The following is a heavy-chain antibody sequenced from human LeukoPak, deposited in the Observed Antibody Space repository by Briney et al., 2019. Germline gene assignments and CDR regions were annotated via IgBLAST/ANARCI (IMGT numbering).Heavy chain of an antibody. Sequence: SETLSLTCTVSGGSIISSTYHWGWIRQPPGQGLEWIGTIHYSGNTYYNPSLKSRISMSVDTSKNQVSLTVTSVTAADTAVYYCARDTGSSSTDFWGQGLLDTVSS. CDR1: GGSIISSTYH. D-gene: IGHD6-13*01. CDR3: ARDTGSSSTDF. J-gene: IGHJ4*02. V-gene: IGHV4-39*07. CDR2: IHYSGNT.